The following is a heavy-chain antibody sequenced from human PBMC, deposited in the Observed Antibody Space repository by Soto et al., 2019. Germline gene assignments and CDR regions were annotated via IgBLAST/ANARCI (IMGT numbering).Heavy chain of an antibody. CDR3: ARRTKPMEVPGTIHYFDY. CDR1: GYIFTGYF. J-gene: IGHJ4*02. V-gene: IGHV1-2*02. CDR2: INPNNGAT. Sequence: ASVKVSCKASGYIFTGYFLHWVRQAPGQGLEWVGWINPNNGATYYAQKFQGRVTLTRDTSISTAYMDLSRLSSDDTAVYYCARRTKPMEVPGTIHYFDYWGQGTQVTVSS. D-gene: IGHD6-19*01.